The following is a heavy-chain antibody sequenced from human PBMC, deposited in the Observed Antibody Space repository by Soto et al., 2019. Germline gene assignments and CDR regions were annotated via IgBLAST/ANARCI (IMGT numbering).Heavy chain of an antibody. J-gene: IGHJ4*02. CDR3: AKGVGNYWAFDY. CDR1: GFSFSTYG. V-gene: IGHV3-30*18. Sequence: QVHLVESGGGVVQPGRSLRLSCAASGFSFSTYGMHWVRQAPGKGLEWVAFISNEGSNKYYADYVKGRFTISRDNTKNTLYLQMNSLRAEDTAVYYCAKGVGNYWAFDYWGQGTLVTVSS. D-gene: IGHD1-26*01. CDR2: ISNEGSNK.